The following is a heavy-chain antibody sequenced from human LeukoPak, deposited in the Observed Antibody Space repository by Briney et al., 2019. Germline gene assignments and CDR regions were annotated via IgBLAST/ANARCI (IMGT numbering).Heavy chain of an antibody. CDR3: ARQYSSSWSWAFDY. CDR2: IYSGGSI. V-gene: IGHV3-53*01. J-gene: IGHJ4*02. D-gene: IGHD6-13*01. Sequence: PGGSLRLSCAASGFTVSSNYMSWVRQAPGKGLEWVSVIYSGGSIYYADSVKGRFTISRDNSKNTLYLQMNSLRAEDTAVYYCARQYSSSWSWAFDYWGQGTLVTVSS. CDR1: GFTVSSNY.